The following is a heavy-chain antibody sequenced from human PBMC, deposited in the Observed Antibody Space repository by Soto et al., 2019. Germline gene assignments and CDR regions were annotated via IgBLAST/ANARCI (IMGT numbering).Heavy chain of an antibody. CDR3: ASGNAWGFILAY. CDR1: GASINSGGYY. J-gene: IGHJ4*02. CDR2: IYFSGNT. Sequence: TLSLTCTVSGASINSGGYYLSWIRQLPGKGLEWIGYIYFSGNTYYNPSLESRVTISLDTSQNQFSLKLSSVIAADTAVYYCASGNAWGFILAYWGQGTLVTVSS. V-gene: IGHV4-31*03. D-gene: IGHD3-16*01.